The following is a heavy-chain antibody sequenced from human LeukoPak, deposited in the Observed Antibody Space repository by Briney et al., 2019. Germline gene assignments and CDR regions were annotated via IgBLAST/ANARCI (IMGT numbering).Heavy chain of an antibody. CDR2: IWYDGSYQ. D-gene: IGHD3-10*01. CDR1: GFTFSQYG. J-gene: IGHJ4*02. V-gene: IGHV3-33*01. Sequence: PGGSLRLSCAASGFTFSQYGIHWVRQSPGKGLEWVTFIWYDGSYQYYADSVKGRFTISRDNSKNTVYLQMNSLRFEDSAVYYCVRDRGGGSSRGGYFDSWGQGTLVTVSS. CDR3: VRDRGGGSSRGGYFDS.